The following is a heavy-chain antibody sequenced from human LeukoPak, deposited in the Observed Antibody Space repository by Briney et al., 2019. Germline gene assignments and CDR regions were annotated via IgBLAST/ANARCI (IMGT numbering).Heavy chain of an antibody. J-gene: IGHJ4*02. CDR1: GFTFSSYA. CDR3: AKAGFSGSYFDY. CDR2: ISGSGGST. D-gene: IGHD1-26*01. V-gene: IGHV3-23*01. Sequence: PGGSLRLSCAASGFTFSSYAMSWVRPAPGKGLEWVSAISGSGGSTYYADSVKGRFTISRDNSKNTLYLQMNSLRAEDTAVYYCAKAGFSGSYFDYWGQGTLVTVSS.